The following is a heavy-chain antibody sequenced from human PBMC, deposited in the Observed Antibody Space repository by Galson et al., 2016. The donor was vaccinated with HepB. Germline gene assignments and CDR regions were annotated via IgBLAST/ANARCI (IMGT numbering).Heavy chain of an antibody. CDR3: AKDLNPWVVVPAAMRAHYYYYGMDV. D-gene: IGHD2-2*01. J-gene: IGHJ6*04. CDR2: ISYDGSNK. CDR1: GFTFSSYG. Sequence: SLRLSCAASGFTFSSYGMHWVRQAPGKGLEWVAVISYDGSNKYYADSVKGRFTISRDNSKNTLYLQMNSLRAEDTAVYYCAKDLNPWVVVPAAMRAHYYYYGMDVWGKGTTVTVSS. V-gene: IGHV3-30*18.